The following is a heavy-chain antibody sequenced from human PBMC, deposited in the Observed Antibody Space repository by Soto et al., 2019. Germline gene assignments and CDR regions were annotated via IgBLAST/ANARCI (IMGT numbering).Heavy chain of an antibody. V-gene: IGHV1-58*01. J-gene: IGHJ4*02. CDR3: VALYSSPSDPDY. CDR2: IVVGSGNT. D-gene: IGHD6-6*01. Sequence: SVKVSCKASGFTFTSSAVQWVRQARGQRLEWIGWIVVGSGNTNYAQKFQERVTITRDMSTSTAYMELSSLRSEDTAVYYCVALYSSPSDPDYWGQGPLVTLFS. CDR1: GFTFTSSA.